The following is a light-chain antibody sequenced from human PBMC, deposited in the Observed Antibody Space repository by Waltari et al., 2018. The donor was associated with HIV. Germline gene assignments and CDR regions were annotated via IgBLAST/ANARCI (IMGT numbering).Light chain of an antibody. CDR3: QQYESYPFT. CDR1: PHVNSW. CDR2: KAS. Sequence: DVQMTQSPSTLSASVGDRVTITCRASPHVNSWLAWYQQIPGKAPNLLISKASVLQSGVPSRFSGSGSGTEFTLTINSLQHDDFGTYYCQQYESYPFTFGPGTRVDI. J-gene: IGKJ3*01. V-gene: IGKV1-5*03.